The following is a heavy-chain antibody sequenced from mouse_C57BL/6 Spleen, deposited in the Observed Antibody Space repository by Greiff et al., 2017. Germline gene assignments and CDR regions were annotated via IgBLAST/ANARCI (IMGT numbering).Heavy chain of an antibody. Sequence: QVQLQQSGAELARPAASVKMSCQASGYTFTSYTMHWVKQRPGQGLEWIGYINPSSGYTQYNQKFQDKATLTADKSSSTAYMQLSSLTSEDSAVYYWARLGNYDWGQGTTLTVSS. D-gene: IGHD2-1*01. CDR1: GYTFTSYT. CDR3: ARLGNYD. V-gene: IGHV1-4*01. CDR2: INPSSGYT. J-gene: IGHJ2*01.